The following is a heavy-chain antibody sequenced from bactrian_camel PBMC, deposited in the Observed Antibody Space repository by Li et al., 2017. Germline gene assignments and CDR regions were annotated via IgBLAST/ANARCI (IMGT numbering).Heavy chain of an antibody. J-gene: IGHJ6*01. V-gene: IGHV3S40*01. CDR3: AVEGDGAYCIPSALDFGV. D-gene: IGHD3*01. CDR2: IDTDTGIT. CDR1: GYTYSSNC. Sequence: VQLVESGGGLVQPGGSLRLSCDASGYTYSSNCMGWFRQAPGKEREGVAHIDTDTGITDYADSVKGRFAVSLANAKNTMYLQMNSLKPEDTAMFYCAVEGDGAYCIPSALDFGVWDQGTQVTVS.